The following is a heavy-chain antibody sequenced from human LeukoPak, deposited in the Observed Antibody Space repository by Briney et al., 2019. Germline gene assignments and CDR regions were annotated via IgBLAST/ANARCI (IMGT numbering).Heavy chain of an antibody. CDR1: GFTFRSYW. CDR2: IKEDGREK. V-gene: IGHV3-7*01. J-gene: IGHJ4*02. CDR3: AKDEVGGHFEY. Sequence: GESLRLSCAASGFTFRSYWMSWVRQAPGKGLEWVAKIKEDGREKYYVDSVKGRFTISRDNAKNSLYLQMNSLRAEDTAVYYCAKDEVGGHFEYWGQGTLVTVSS. D-gene: IGHD1-26*01.